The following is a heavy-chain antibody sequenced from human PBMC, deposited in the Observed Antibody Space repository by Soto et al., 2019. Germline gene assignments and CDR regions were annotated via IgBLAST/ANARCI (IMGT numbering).Heavy chain of an antibody. V-gene: IGHV3-23*01. J-gene: IGHJ6*02. Sequence: EVQLLESGGGLVQAGGSLRLSCVVSGLTFSNYAMTWVRQAPGKGLECISAISGSGASTYYADSVKGRFTISRDNSKSTLYLQMNSLRDEDTAVYYCAKDFRACSTTVPVFCATYGMDVWGQGTTVTVSS. D-gene: IGHD2-2*01. CDR1: GLTFSNYA. CDR2: ISGSGAST. CDR3: AKDFRACSTTVPVFCATYGMDV.